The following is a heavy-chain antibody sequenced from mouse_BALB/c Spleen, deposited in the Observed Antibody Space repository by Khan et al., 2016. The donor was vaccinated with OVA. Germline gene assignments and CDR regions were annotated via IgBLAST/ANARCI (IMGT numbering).Heavy chain of an antibody. CDR2: IYPGTDNS. CDR3: AREEALYHFDH. D-gene: IGHD3-2*02. Sequence: VKLLESGAELVRPGASVKLSCKTSGYIFTSYWIHWVKQRSGQGLEWIARIYPGTDNSYYNEKFKDKATLTADKSSSTAYMQLSSLKSEDSDVXFCAREEALYHFDHWGQGTTLTVSS. CDR1: GYIFTSYW. J-gene: IGHJ2*01. V-gene: IGHV1S132*01.